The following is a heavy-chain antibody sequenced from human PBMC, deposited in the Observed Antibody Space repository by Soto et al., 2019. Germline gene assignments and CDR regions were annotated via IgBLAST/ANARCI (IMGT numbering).Heavy chain of an antibody. CDR3: ARDTHHCSGGSCYSYAFDI. J-gene: IGHJ3*02. Sequence: GGSLRLSCAASGFTVSSNYMSWVRQAPGKGLEWVSVIYSGGSTYYADSVKGRFTISRHNSKNTLYLQMNSLRAEDTAVYYCARDTHHCSGGSCYSYAFDIWGQGTMVTVSS. CDR2: IYSGGST. CDR1: GFTVSSNY. D-gene: IGHD2-15*01. V-gene: IGHV3-53*04.